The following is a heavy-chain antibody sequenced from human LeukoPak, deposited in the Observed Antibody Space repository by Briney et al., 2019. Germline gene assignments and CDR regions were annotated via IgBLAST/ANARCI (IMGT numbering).Heavy chain of an antibody. CDR3: ARASLTGEGDY. Sequence: TLPLTCTVSGGSISSGSYYWSWIRQPARKGLEWIGRIYTSGSTNYNPSLKSRVTISVDTSKNQFSLKLSSVTAADTAVYYCARASLTGEGDYWGQGTLVTVSS. J-gene: IGHJ4*02. V-gene: IGHV4-61*02. CDR2: IYTSGST. D-gene: IGHD7-27*01. CDR1: GGSISSGSYY.